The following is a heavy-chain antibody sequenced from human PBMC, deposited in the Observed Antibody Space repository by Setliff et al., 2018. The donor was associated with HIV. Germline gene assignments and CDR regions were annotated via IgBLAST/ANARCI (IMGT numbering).Heavy chain of an antibody. CDR1: GFSFSSHW. D-gene: IGHD3-16*01. V-gene: IGHV3-7*03. Sequence: GESLKISCVASGFSFSSHWMDWVRQAPGKGLEWVATIKQDGSEIYYMDSVKGRFTISRDNARTSLFLEMRSLRDEDTAVYLCANLWELGAWGQGTLVTVSS. CDR3: ANLWELGA. J-gene: IGHJ5*02. CDR2: IKQDGSEI.